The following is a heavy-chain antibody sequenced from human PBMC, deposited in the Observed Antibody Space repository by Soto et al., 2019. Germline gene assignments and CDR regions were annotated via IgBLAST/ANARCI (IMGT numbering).Heavy chain of an antibody. CDR2: INAGNGNT. CDR3: AREDQEVAATIYFDY. D-gene: IGHD2-15*01. J-gene: IGHJ4*02. V-gene: IGHV1-3*01. Sequence: ASVKVSCKASGYTFTSYAMHWVRQAPGQRLEWMGWINAGNGNTKYSQKFQGRVTITRDTSASTAYMELSSLRSEDTAVYYCAREDQEVAATIYFDYWGQGTLVTVSS. CDR1: GYTFTSYA.